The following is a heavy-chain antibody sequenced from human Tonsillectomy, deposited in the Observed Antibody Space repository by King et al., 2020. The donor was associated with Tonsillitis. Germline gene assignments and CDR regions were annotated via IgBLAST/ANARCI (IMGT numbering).Heavy chain of an antibody. CDR2: ISSTIIYI. Sequence: VQLVESGGGLVEPGGSLRLSCAASGFTFNTYDMDWVRQAPGKGLEWVSSISSTIIYIYYAGSMKGRFTISRDNAKNSLYLQMNSLRAEDTAVYYCARVPGMIRGVNFDYWGQGTLVTVSS. D-gene: IGHD3-10*01. CDR1: GFTFNTYD. J-gene: IGHJ4*02. V-gene: IGHV3-21*01. CDR3: ARVPGMIRGVNFDY.